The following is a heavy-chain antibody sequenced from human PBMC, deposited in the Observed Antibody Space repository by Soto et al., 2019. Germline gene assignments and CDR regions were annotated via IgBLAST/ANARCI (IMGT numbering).Heavy chain of an antibody. D-gene: IGHD3-22*01. V-gene: IGHV4-30-2*01. CDR2: TYHSGGT. CDR3: ARDSLSGYYFDY. Sequence: QLQLQEYGAGLVKPSQTLSLTCVVSGDSISSGGYSWNWIRQPPGKGLEWIGHTYHSGGTLYNPSLDSRVTISVDKSKNQFSLRLTSVTAADTAVYYCARDSLSGYYFDYWGQGTLVTVSS. CDR1: GDSISSGGYS. J-gene: IGHJ4*02.